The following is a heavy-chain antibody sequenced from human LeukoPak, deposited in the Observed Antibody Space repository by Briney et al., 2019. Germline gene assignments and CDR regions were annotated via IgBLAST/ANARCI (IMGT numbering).Heavy chain of an antibody. Sequence: GGSLSLSCAASGFIVSSNNMSWVRQAPGKGLEWVSVIYSGGSTYYADSVKGRFTISRDNSKNTLYLQMNSLRAEDTAVYYCASGYYDSAFGYWGQGTLVTVSS. CDR3: ASGYYDSAFGY. D-gene: IGHD3-22*01. J-gene: IGHJ4*02. CDR1: GFIVSSNN. V-gene: IGHV3-53*01. CDR2: IYSGGST.